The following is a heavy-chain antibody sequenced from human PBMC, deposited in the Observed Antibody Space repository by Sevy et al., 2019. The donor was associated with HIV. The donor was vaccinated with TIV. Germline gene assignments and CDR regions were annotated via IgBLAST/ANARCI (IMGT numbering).Heavy chain of an antibody. J-gene: IGHJ5*02. D-gene: IGHD2-2*01. Sequence: SETLSLTCTVSGGSISSSSYYWGWIRQPPGKGLEWIGSIYYSGSTYYNPSLTSRVTISVDTSKNQFSLKLSSVTAADTAVYYCARHGGYCSSTSCYGWFDPWGQGTLVTVSS. CDR3: ARHGGYCSSTSCYGWFDP. CDR1: GGSISSSSYY. CDR2: IYYSGST. V-gene: IGHV4-39*01.